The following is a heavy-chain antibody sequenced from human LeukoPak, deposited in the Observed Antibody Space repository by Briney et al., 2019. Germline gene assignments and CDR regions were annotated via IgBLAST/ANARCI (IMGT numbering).Heavy chain of an antibody. CDR2: IRYDGSNK. Sequence: PGGSLRLSCAASGFTFSSYGMHWVRQAPGKGLEWVAFIRYDGSNKYYADSVKGRFTISRDNSKNTMYLQMNSPKAEDTAEYDCAKIFSPGIAARARFVYWGRGGLVSVSS. D-gene: IGHD6-13*01. CDR3: AKIFSPGIAARARFVY. CDR1: GFTFSSYG. J-gene: IGHJ4*02. V-gene: IGHV3-30*02.